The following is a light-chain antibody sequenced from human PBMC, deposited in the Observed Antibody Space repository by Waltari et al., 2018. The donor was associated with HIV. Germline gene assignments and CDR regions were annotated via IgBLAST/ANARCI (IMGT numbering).Light chain of an antibody. CDR3: MQALQTPLT. J-gene: IGKJ4*01. CDR2: LGS. Sequence: IVMTQHQFSLPVTPGEAASISCRSSQSLLHSNGHNYLNCYIQKPGQAPQLLVFLGSNRASGVPDRFSGSGSGTDFTLKIKKVEAEDVGVYFCMQALQTPLTFGGGTKVEIK. V-gene: IGKV2-28*01. CDR1: QSLLHSNGHNY.